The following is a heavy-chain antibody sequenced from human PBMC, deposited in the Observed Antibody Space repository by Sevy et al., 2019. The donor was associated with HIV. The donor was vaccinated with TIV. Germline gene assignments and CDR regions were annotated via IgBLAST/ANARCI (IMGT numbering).Heavy chain of an antibody. CDR1: GGSISSYY. Sequence: SETLSLTCTVSGGSISSYYWSWIRQPPGKGLGWIGYIYYSGSTNYNPSLKSRVTMSVDTSKNQFSLKLSSVTAADTAVYYCARGGTNDYGDFYFDYWGQGTLVTVSS. CDR3: ARGGTNDYGDFYFDY. D-gene: IGHD4-17*01. CDR2: IYYSGST. V-gene: IGHV4-59*01. J-gene: IGHJ4*02.